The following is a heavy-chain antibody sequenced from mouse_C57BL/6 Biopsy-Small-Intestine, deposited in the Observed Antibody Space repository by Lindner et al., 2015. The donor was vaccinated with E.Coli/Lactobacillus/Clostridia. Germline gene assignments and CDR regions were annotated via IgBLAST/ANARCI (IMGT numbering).Heavy chain of an antibody. Sequence: VQLQESGAELARPGASVKMSCKASGYTFTSYTIHWVKQRPGQGLEWIGYINPSGDYTKYNPKFKDKVTLTADKSSSTAYMQLSSLISEDSAVYYCARGGNYYGSSYDYWGQGTTLPVSS. D-gene: IGHD1-1*01. CDR3: ARGGNYYGSSYDY. CDR2: INPSGDYT. CDR1: GYTFTSYT. J-gene: IGHJ2*01. V-gene: IGHV1-4*01.